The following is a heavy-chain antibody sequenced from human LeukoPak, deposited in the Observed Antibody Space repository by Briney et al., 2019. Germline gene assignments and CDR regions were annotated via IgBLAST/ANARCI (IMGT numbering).Heavy chain of an antibody. Sequence: TPSETLSLTCTVSGGSISSYYWSWIRQPPGKGLEWIGYIYTSGSTNYNPSLKSRVTISVDTSKNQFSLKLSSVTAADTAVYYCARSDYGDYRYYYYMDVWGKGTTVTVSS. CDR2: IYTSGST. CDR3: ARSDYGDYRYYYYMDV. CDR1: GGSISSYY. D-gene: IGHD4-17*01. V-gene: IGHV4-4*09. J-gene: IGHJ6*03.